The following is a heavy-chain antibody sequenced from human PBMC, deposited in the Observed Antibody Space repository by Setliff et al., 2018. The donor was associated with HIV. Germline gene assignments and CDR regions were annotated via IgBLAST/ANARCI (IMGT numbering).Heavy chain of an antibody. CDR2: LSPSGTT. D-gene: IGHD4-17*01. J-gene: IGHJ4*02. Sequence: PLETLSLTCTVYGGSFSNYYTNWIRQPPGKGLEWIGELSPSGTTRSNPSLQSRVTISLDTSNNQFSLKLTSVTAADTAMYYCASFFVTTVTNQDYWGQGTPVT. CDR3: ASFFVTTVTNQDY. V-gene: IGHV4-34*01. CDR1: GGSFSNYY.